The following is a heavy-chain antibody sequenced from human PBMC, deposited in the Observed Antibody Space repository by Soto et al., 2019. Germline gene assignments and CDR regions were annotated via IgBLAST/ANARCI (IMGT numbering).Heavy chain of an antibody. J-gene: IGHJ4*02. CDR3: TRANWYSEY. CDR2: IYYNGNT. Sequence: QVQLQESGPGLVKPSETLSLTCSVSGGSISNHYWSWIRQPPGKGLEWIGYIYYNGNTNYNPSLMSRVTMSVDTSGDQISVKLTTGTAADTAVYYCTRANWYSEYWGQGTLVTVSS. V-gene: IGHV4-59*11. D-gene: IGHD7-27*01. CDR1: GGSISNHY.